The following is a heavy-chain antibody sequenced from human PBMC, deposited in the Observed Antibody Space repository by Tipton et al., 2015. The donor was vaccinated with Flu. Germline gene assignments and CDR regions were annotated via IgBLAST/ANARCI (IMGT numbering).Heavy chain of an antibody. CDR1: GSSIGGSYC. V-gene: IGHV4-38-2*02. Sequence: LSCSVSGSSIGGSYCWGWIRQPPRKGLQWIGHICPGSMYYNPSLKSRLTLSLDTSRIQFSLRLTSVTAADTAVYYCARDPSLGMPEYFDSWGQGTPVTASS. D-gene: IGHD2-2*01. CDR3: ARDPSLGMPEYFDS. CDR2: ICPGSM. J-gene: IGHJ4*02.